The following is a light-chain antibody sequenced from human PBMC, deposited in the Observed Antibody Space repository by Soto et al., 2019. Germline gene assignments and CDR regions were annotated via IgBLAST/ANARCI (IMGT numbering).Light chain of an antibody. V-gene: IGLV2-14*01. Sequence: QSALTQPTSVSGSPGQSITISCTGTSSDLGSYDFVSWFQQHPGKAPKLMIYEVTNRPSGVSYRFSGSKSGNTASLTISGLQAEDEADYYCSSFTTTNTWVSGGGTKLTVL. CDR3: SSFTTTNTWV. CDR2: EVT. CDR1: SSDLGSYDF. J-gene: IGLJ3*02.